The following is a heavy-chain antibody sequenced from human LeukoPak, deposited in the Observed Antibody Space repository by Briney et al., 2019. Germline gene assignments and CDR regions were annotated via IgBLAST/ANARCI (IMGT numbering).Heavy chain of an antibody. J-gene: IGHJ4*02. CDR1: EFTFSRYS. CDR3: ARVLHKRNYDSSTYYGY. Sequence: PGGSLRLSCAGSEFTFSRYSMHWVRQAPGKGLEWVSSISGDSSDIYYADSVKGRFTISRDNAKNSLYLQMNSLRAEDTAVYYCARVLHKRNYDSSTYYGYWGQGTLVTVSS. CDR2: ISGDSSDI. V-gene: IGHV3-21*01. D-gene: IGHD3-22*01.